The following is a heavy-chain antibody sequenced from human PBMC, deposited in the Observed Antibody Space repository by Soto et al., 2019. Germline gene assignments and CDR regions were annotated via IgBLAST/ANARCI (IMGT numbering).Heavy chain of an antibody. CDR1: GYTFTSYA. D-gene: IGHD2-15*01. J-gene: IGHJ4*02. CDR2: INAGNGNT. CDR3: ARKRPSMVVHSFDC. V-gene: IGHV1-3*01. Sequence: QVQLVQSGAEVKKPGASVKVSCKASGYTFTSYAMHWVRQAPGQRLEWMGWINAGNGNTKYSQKFQGRVTITRDTSASTAYMELSSLRSEDTAVYYCARKRPSMVVHSFDCWGQGTLVTVSS.